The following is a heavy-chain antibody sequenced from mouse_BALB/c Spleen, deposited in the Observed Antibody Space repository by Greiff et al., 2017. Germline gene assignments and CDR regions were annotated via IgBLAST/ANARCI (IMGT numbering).Heavy chain of an antibody. CDR1: GFTFSSFG. Sequence: VQGVESGGGLVQPGGSRKLSCAASGFTFSSFGMHWVRQAPEKGLEWVAYISSGSSTIYYADTVKGRFTISRDNPKNTLFLQMTSLRSEDTDMYYCARSGYYGNYGAMDYWGQGTSVTVSS. J-gene: IGHJ4*01. D-gene: IGHD2-1*01. CDR2: ISSGSSTI. V-gene: IGHV5-17*02. CDR3: ARSGYYGNYGAMDY.